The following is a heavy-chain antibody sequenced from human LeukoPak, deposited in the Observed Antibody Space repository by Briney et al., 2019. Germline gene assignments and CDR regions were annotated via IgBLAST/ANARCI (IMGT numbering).Heavy chain of an antibody. CDR3: AGSQSSSSTSLTRYYYYYYYMDV. D-gene: IGHD2-2*01. CDR2: IIPIFGTA. J-gene: IGHJ6*03. Sequence: SVKVSCKASGGTFSSYAISWVRQAPGQGLEWMAGIIPIFGTANYAQKFQGRVTITADESTSTAYMELSSLRSEDTAVYYCAGSQSSSSTSLTRYYYYYYYMDVWGKGTTVTVSS. V-gene: IGHV1-69*01. CDR1: GGTFSSYA.